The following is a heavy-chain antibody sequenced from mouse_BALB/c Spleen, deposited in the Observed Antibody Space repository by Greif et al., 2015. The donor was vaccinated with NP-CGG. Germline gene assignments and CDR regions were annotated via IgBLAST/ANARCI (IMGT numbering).Heavy chain of an antibody. Sequence: EVKLMESGGGLVQPGGSLKLSCAASGFTFSSYGMSWVRQTPDKRLELVATINSNGGSTYYPDSVKGRFTISRDNAKNTLYLQMSSLKSEDTAMYDCARDGYYPFAYWGEWTLVTVSA. CDR3: ARDGYYPFAY. CDR2: INSNGGST. V-gene: IGHV5-6-3*01. J-gene: IGHJ3*01. CDR1: GFTFSSYG. D-gene: IGHD2-3*01.